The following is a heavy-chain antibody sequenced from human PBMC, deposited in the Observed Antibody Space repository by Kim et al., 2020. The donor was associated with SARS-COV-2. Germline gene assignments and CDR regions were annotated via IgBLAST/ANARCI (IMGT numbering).Heavy chain of an antibody. CDR3: ARDSSLRGYSYGDY. V-gene: IGHV3-30*04. J-gene: IGHJ4*02. CDR2: ISYDGSNK. CDR1: GFTFSSCA. D-gene: IGHD5-18*01. Sequence: GGSLRLSCAASGFTFSSCAMYWVRQAPGKGLEWVAVISYDGSNKYYADSVKGRFTISRVNSKNTLYLQMNSLRAEDTAVYYCARDSSLRGYSYGDYWGQGTLVTVYS.